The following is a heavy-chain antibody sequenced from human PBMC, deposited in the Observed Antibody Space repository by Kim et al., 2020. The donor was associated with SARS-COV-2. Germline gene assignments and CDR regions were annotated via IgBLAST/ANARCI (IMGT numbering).Heavy chain of an antibody. V-gene: IGHV3-48*03. CDR3: ARGIMDGAFDI. J-gene: IGHJ3*02. D-gene: IGHD3-16*01. CDR2: ISSSGSTI. CDR1: GFTFSSYE. Sequence: GGSLRLSCAASGFTFSSYEMNWVRQAPGKGLEWVSYISSSGSTIYYADSVKGRFTISRDNAKNSLYLQMNSLRAEDTAVYYCARGIMDGAFDIWGQGTMVTVSS.